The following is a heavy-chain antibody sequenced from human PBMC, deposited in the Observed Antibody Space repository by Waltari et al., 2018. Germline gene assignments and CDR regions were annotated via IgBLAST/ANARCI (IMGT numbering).Heavy chain of an antibody. CDR3: AKDLRGYSSSSFDY. Sequence: EVQLLESGGGLVQPGGSLRLSCAASGFTFSSYALSWVRQAPGKGLGWVSVSYSGGSTYYADSVKGRFTISRDNSKNTLYLQMNSLRAEDTAVYYCAKDLRGYSSSSFDYWGQGTLVTVSS. CDR1: GFTFSSYA. J-gene: IGHJ4*02. D-gene: IGHD6-6*01. CDR2: SYSGGST. V-gene: IGHV3-23*03.